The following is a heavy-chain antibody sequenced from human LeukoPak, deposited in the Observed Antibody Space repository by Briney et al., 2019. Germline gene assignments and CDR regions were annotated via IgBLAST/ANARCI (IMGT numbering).Heavy chain of an antibody. CDR3: ARHVKWELLY. V-gene: IGHV1-2*02. J-gene: IGHJ4*02. D-gene: IGHD1-26*01. CDR2: INANSGVT. CDR1: GYTFTGYY. Sequence: GASVKVSCKASGYTFTGYYIHWVRRAPGQGLELMGWINANSGVTNYAQKFQGRVTMTRDTSISTAYMELRSLRSDDTAVYYCARHVKWELLYWGQGTLVAVSS.